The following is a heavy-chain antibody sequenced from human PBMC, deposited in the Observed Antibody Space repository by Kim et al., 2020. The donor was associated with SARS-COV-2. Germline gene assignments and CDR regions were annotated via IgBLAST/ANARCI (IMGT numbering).Heavy chain of an antibody. D-gene: IGHD6-13*01. CDR1: GFTFSRYG. CDR3: ARNVTGYTSRPSWY. J-gene: IGHJ4*02. Sequence: GGSLRLSCAASGFTFSRYGMHWVRQAPGKGPEWVAVIWYDGSNKYYADSVKGRFTISRDNSKNTLYLQINSLRAEDTAVNYCARNVTGYTSRPSWYRGQG. V-gene: IGHV3-33*01. CDR2: IWYDGSNK.